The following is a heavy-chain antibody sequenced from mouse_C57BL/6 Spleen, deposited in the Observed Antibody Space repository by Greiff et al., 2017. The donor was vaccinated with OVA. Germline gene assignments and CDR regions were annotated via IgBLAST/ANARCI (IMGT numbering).Heavy chain of an antibody. CDR1: GYTFTSYW. CDR2: IHPNSGST. V-gene: IGHV1-64*01. D-gene: IGHD1-1*01. Sequence: QVQLQQPGAELVKPGASVKLSCKASGYTFTSYWMHWVKQRPGQGLEWIGMIHPNSGSTNYNEKFKSKATLTVDKSSSTAYMQLSSLTSEDSAVYYCAIYYYGSSYENFDVWGTGTTVTVSS. J-gene: IGHJ1*03. CDR3: AIYYYGSSYENFDV.